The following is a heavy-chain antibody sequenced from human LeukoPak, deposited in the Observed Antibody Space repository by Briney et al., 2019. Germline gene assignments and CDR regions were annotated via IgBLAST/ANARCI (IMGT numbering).Heavy chain of an antibody. V-gene: IGHV4-59*01. Sequence: SETLSLTCTVSGGSISSFYWSWIRQPPGKGLEWIGYIYYSGSTNYNPSLKSRVTISVDTSKNQFSLKLSSVTAADTAVYYCARAYSSSWYFNWFDPWGQGTLVTVPS. D-gene: IGHD6-13*01. CDR1: GGSISSFY. J-gene: IGHJ5*02. CDR2: IYYSGST. CDR3: ARAYSSSWYFNWFDP.